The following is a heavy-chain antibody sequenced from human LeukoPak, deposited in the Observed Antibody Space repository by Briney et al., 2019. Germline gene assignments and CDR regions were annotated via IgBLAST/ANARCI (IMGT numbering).Heavy chain of an antibody. CDR2: INHSGST. Sequence: TSETLSLTCAVYGGSFSGYYWSWIRQPPGKGLERIGEINHSGSTNYNPSLKSRVTISVDTSKNQFSLKLSSVTAADTAVYYCARGRHPKFYWGQGTLVTVSS. CDR3: ARGRHPKFY. V-gene: IGHV4-34*01. CDR1: GGSFSGYY. J-gene: IGHJ4*02.